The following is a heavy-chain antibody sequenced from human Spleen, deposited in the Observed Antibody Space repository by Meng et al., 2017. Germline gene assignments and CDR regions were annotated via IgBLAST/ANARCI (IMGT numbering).Heavy chain of an antibody. Sequence: SVKVSCKALGGIFSNYVFGWVRQAPGQGLEWMGGINAVFGTTNYAQKFHNRVTITSDESTSTVYMELTRLTSEDTAVYFCARKAGNCISTTCYSLDYWGQGTLVTVSS. V-gene: IGHV1-69*13. CDR3: ARKAGNCISTTCYSLDY. D-gene: IGHD2-2*01. CDR2: INAVFGTT. CDR1: GGIFSNYV. J-gene: IGHJ4*02.